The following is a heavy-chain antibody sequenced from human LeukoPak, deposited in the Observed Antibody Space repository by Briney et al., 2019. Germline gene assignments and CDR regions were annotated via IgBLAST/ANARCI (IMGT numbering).Heavy chain of an antibody. CDR3: ATIKSGYPFGYFDF. CDR1: GVSITTHY. J-gene: IGHJ4*02. D-gene: IGHD5-18*01. CDR2: MTDSETT. Sequence: SETLSLTCTVSGVSITTHYWSWLRQPPGKELEWIAYMTDSETTKNNPSLKSRITLSADASKNQFSLSLSSVAEAGTAVYFCATIKSGYPFGYFDFWGQGILVTVSS. V-gene: IGHV4-59*11.